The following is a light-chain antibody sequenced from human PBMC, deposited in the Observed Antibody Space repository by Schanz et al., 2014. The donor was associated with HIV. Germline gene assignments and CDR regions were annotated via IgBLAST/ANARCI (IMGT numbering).Light chain of an antibody. J-gene: IGLJ1*01. Sequence: QSALTQPASVSGSLGQSITISCTGTSGDVGRYDYVSWSQQPPGQAPKLLIYDVTYRPSGISNRFSGSKSGYTASLTISGLQADDEADYYCSSYTTSSTLVVFGTGTKLTVL. CDR3: SSYTTSSTLVV. CDR1: SGDVGRYDY. CDR2: DVT. V-gene: IGLV2-14*03.